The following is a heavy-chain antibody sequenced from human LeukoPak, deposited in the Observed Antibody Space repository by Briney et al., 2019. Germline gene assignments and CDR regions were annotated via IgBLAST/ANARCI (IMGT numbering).Heavy chain of an antibody. CDR3: AKDAQRGFDFSNSLES. CDR1: GFTFSHYG. CDR2: IWSDGTDK. D-gene: IGHD4-11*01. Sequence: GGSLRLSCATSGFTFSHYGMHWVRQAPGKGLEWVAVIWSDGTDKYYGDSVKGRLTISRDNSKKTVYLQMNSLRVEDTAVYYCAKDAQRGFDFSNSLESWGQGTLVTVSS. J-gene: IGHJ4*02. V-gene: IGHV3-33*06.